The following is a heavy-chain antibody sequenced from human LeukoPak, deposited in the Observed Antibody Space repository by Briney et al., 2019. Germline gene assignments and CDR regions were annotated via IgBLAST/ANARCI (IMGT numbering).Heavy chain of an antibody. CDR2: ISGSGGST. CDR3: AKGNMATITFDY. D-gene: IGHD5-12*01. CDR1: GFTFSSYA. J-gene: IGHJ4*02. V-gene: IGHV3-23*01. Sequence: GGSLRLSCAASGFTFSSYAMSWVRQAPGKGLEWVSAISGSGGSTYYADSVKGRFTISRDNSKNTLYLQMNSLRAEDTAVCYCAKGNMATITFDYWGQGTLVTVSS.